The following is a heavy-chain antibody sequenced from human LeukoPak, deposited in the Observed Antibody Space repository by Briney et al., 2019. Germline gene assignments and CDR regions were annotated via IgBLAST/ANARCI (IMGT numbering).Heavy chain of an antibody. CDR3: AKDRSRPNYGDYAGGFDY. V-gene: IGHV3-9*01. J-gene: IGHJ4*02. CDR1: GFTFDDYA. Sequence: GRSLRLSCAASGFTFDDYAMHWVRQAPGKGLEWVPGISWNSGSIGYADSVKGRFTISRDNAKNSLYLQMNSLRAEDTALYYCAKDRSRPNYGDYAGGFDYWGQGTLVTVSS. D-gene: IGHD4-17*01. CDR2: ISWNSGSI.